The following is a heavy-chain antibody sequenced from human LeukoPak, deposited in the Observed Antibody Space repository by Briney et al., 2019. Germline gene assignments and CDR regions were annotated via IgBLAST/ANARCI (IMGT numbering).Heavy chain of an antibody. J-gene: IGHJ4*02. Sequence: GGSLRLSCAASGFTFSSYAMSWVRQAPGKGLEWVSAISGSGGSTYYADSVKGRFTISRDNSKSTLYLQMNSLRAEDTAVYYCTKDSQAGVGSYLDYWGQGTLVTVSS. CDR3: TKDSQAGVGSYLDY. CDR2: ISGSGGST. CDR1: GFTFSSYA. D-gene: IGHD1-26*01. V-gene: IGHV3-23*01.